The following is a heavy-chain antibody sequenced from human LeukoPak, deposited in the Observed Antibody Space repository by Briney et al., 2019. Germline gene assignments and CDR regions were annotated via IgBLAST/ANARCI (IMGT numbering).Heavy chain of an antibody. CDR1: GYTFNDYD. CDR2: INPNSATT. J-gene: IGHJ3*01. CDR3: ARGDFGETNTAFDV. V-gene: IGHV1-8*03. D-gene: IGHD4-17*01. Sequence: ASVKVSCKTSGYTFNDYDVHWVRQAPGQGLEWMRWINPNSATTNYAQRLQGRVTFTRDTSLSIAYMELSSLTSEDAAVYFCARGDFGETNTAFDVWGQGTLVAVSS.